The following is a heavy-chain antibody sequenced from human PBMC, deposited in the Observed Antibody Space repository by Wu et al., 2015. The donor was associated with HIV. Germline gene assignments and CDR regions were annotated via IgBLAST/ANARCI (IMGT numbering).Heavy chain of an antibody. Sequence: QVVLVQSGAEVKKPGASVKVSCKASGYDFTRYYLHWVRQAPGQGLEWMGIIDPSTSSSKNAQKFHDRLTMTRDTSTNTVYMELTSLTSDDTAVYYCATAIGFYESSGYYPHYYYGMDVWGQGTTVIVSS. J-gene: IGHJ6*02. CDR3: ATAIGFYESSGYYPHYYYGMDV. CDR2: IDPSTSSS. CDR1: GYDFTRYY. D-gene: IGHD3-22*01. V-gene: IGHV1-46*01.